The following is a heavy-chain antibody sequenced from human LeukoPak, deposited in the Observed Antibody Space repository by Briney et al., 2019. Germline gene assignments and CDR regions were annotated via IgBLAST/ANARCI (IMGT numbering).Heavy chain of an antibody. CDR3: ARDRDGYNYFDY. Sequence: GGSLRLSCAASGFTFSSYWMSWVRQAPGKGLEWVAVISFDGSKQYCADSVKGRFTVSRDNSKNTLYLQMNSLRAEDTAVYYCARDRDGYNYFDYWGQGTLVTVSS. V-gene: IGHV3-30*03. D-gene: IGHD5-24*01. CDR2: ISFDGSKQ. J-gene: IGHJ4*02. CDR1: GFTFSSYW.